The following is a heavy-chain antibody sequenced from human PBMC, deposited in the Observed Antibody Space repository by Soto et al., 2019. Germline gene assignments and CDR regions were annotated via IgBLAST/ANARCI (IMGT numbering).Heavy chain of an antibody. CDR2: IYSGGST. V-gene: IGHV3-53*01. CDR1: GFTVSSNY. Sequence: GGSLRLSCAASGFTVSSNYMSWVRQAPGKGLEWVSVIYSGGSTYYAGSVTGRFTITRDNSKNTLYLQMNSLRAEDTAVYYCASEGPLAVAARYYFDYWGQGTLVTVSS. D-gene: IGHD2-15*01. J-gene: IGHJ4*02. CDR3: ASEGPLAVAARYYFDY.